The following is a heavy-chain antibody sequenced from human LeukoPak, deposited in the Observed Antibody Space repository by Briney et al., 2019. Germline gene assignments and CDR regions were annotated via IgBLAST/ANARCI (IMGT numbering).Heavy chain of an antibody. V-gene: IGHV3-33*01. D-gene: IGHD4-11*01. CDR2: MWSEDNSQ. J-gene: IGHJ4*02. Sequence: PGGSLRLSCAASGFAFNNYGMHWVRQAPGKGLEWVGVMWSEDNSQHYADSVKGRFTISKDSSKNTLYLQMNSLRAEDTAVYYCARDPRRTTFDYWGQGTLVTVSS. CDR3: ARDPRRTTFDY. CDR1: GFAFNNYG.